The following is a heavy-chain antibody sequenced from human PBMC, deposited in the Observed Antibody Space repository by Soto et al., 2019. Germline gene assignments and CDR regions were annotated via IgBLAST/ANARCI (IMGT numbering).Heavy chain of an antibody. CDR1: GYSFTSNW. J-gene: IGHJ5*02. V-gene: IGHV5-51*01. D-gene: IGHD1-26*01. CDR3: AKWPVGASRNWFDP. Sequence: GESLKISCKGYGYSFTSNWIGWVRQMPGKGLEWMGIIHPGDSNTRYSPSFQGQVTISADKSISTAYLQWSSLKASDTAMYYCAKWPVGASRNWFDPWGQGTLVTVSS. CDR2: IHPGDSNT.